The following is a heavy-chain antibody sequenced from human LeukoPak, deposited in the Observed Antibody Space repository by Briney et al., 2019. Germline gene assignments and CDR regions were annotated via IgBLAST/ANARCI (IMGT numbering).Heavy chain of an antibody. CDR1: GGSISIGSYY. J-gene: IGHJ4*02. D-gene: IGHD2-21*02. Sequence: SETLSLTCTVSGGSISIGSYYWGWIRQPPGKGLEWFGSIYNSGSTYYNPSLKSRVTISVDTSKNQFSLKLSSVTAADTAVYYCAREGDTMYYFDYWGQGTLVTVSS. V-gene: IGHV4-39*07. CDR2: IYNSGST. CDR3: AREGDTMYYFDY.